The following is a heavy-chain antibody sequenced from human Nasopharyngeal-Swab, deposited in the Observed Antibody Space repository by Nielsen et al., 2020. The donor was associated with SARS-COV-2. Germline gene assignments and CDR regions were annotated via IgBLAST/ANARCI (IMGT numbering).Heavy chain of an antibody. Sequence: SETLSLTCAVYGGSFSGHYWSWIRQPPGKGLELIGQINHSGSTNYNPYLKSRVTISIDTSKNQFPRKLFSVTAADTAVYYCSRGTRWFDPWGQGTLVTVSS. CDR3: SRGTRWFDP. D-gene: IGHD1-1*01. CDR2: INHSGST. V-gene: IGHV4-34*01. J-gene: IGHJ5*02. CDR1: GGSFSGHY.